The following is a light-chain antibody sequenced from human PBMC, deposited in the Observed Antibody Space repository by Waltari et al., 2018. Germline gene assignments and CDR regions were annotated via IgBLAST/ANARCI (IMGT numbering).Light chain of an antibody. V-gene: IGKV3-20*01. J-gene: IGKJ1*01. Sequence: DIVLTQSPGTLSLSPGERATLSCRASQSVRRALAWYQQKPGQAPRLLIYDASNRATGIPDRFSGSAYGTDFSLTISRLEPEDFAVYYCQHYLRLPVAFGQGTKVEIK. CDR1: QSVRRA. CDR3: QHYLRLPVA. CDR2: DAS.